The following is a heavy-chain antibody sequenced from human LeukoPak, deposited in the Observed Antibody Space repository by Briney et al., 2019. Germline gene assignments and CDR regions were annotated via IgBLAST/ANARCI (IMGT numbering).Heavy chain of an antibody. J-gene: IGHJ4*02. V-gene: IGHV3-48*01. Sequence: GGSLRLSCAASGFPLSSYSINWVRRAPGKGLEWVSYISSSGSAIYYVDSVKGRLTVSRDNAKNSLFLQMNSPRAEDTAVYYCVRVKGSYFDYWGQGALVTVSS. D-gene: IGHD2-15*01. CDR3: VRVKGSYFDY. CDR1: GFPLSSYS. CDR2: ISSSGSAI.